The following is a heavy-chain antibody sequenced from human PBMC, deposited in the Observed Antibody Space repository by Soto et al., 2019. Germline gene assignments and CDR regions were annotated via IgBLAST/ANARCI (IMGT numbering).Heavy chain of an antibody. CDR1: GFTFSSYA. Sequence: HPGGSLRLSCAASGFTFSSYAMSWVRQAPGKGLEWVSLISGSGGSTDYADSVKGRFTISRDNSKNTLYLQMNSLRAEDTAVYYCAKCRGVYYYFDYWGQGALVTVSS. CDR2: ISGSGGST. J-gene: IGHJ4*02. V-gene: IGHV3-23*01. CDR3: AKCRGVYYYFDY. D-gene: IGHD2-8*02.